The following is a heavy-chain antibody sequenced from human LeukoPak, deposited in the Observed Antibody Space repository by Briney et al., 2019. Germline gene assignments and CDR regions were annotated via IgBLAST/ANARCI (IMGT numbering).Heavy chain of an antibody. J-gene: IGHJ4*02. D-gene: IGHD3-22*01. Sequence: KPSETLSLTCTVSGGSISSYYWSWIRQPAGKGLQWIGRIYNGGTANCNPSLKSRVTMSVDTSKNRLSLNLSSVTAADTAVYYCARVEYYDSSGFAPDYWGRGTLVTVSS. CDR3: ARVEYYDSSGFAPDY. CDR1: GGSISSYY. V-gene: IGHV4-4*07. CDR2: IYNGGTA.